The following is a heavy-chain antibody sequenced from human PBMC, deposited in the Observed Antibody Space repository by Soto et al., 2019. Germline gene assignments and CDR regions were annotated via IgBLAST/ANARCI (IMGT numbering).Heavy chain of an antibody. Sequence: EVQLVGSGGGLVQPRGSLSVSWVVSGFTFGRHWMSWVRQAPGKGLEWVANIKEDGSEKNTVDSLKGRFTISRDNARNSVYLQMSSLRAEDTAVYYCARVENSFGGMDVWGQGTTVIVS. D-gene: IGHD3-16*01. V-gene: IGHV3-7*05. CDR2: IKEDGSEK. CDR1: GFTFGRHW. J-gene: IGHJ6*02. CDR3: ARVENSFGGMDV.